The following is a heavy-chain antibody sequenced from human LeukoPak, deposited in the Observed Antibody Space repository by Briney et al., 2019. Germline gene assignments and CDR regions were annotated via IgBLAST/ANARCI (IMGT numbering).Heavy chain of an antibody. V-gene: IGHV4-34*01. CDR1: GGSFSGYY. J-gene: IGHJ4*02. D-gene: IGHD2-2*02. CDR3: ARGKAIFDY. Sequence: SETLSLXCAVYGGSFSGYYWSWIRQPPGKGLEWIGEINHSGSTNYNPSLKSRVTISVDTSKNQFSLKLSSVTAADTAVYYCARGKAIFDYWGRGTLVTVSS. CDR2: INHSGST.